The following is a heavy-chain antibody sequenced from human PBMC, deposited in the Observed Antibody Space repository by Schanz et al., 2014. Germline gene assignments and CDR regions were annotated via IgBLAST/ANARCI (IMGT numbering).Heavy chain of an antibody. CDR3: ARDGLGADY. J-gene: IGHJ4*02. CDR2: IYTSGST. V-gene: IGHV4-4*07. CDR1: GGSISSYY. Sequence: QVQLQESGPGLVKPSETLSLTCTVSGGSISSYYWSWIRQPPGKGLEWIGRIYTSGSTNYNPSLKSRVTISIDTSKNQISLRLRSVTEADTAVYYCARDGLGADYWGQGTLVTVSA.